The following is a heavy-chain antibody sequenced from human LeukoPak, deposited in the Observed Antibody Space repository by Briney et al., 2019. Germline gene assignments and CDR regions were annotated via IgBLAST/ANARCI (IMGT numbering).Heavy chain of an antibody. J-gene: IGHJ4*02. V-gene: IGHV3-33*06. Sequence: GGSLRLSCAASGFTFSSYGMHWVRQAPGKGLEWVALIWYDGSNKYYVDSVKGRFIISRDNSKNTHYLQMNSLRAEDTAVYYCAKPLYSSSWYVEGDWGQGTLVTVSS. D-gene: IGHD6-13*01. CDR1: GFTFSSYG. CDR2: IWYDGSNK. CDR3: AKPLYSSSWYVEGD.